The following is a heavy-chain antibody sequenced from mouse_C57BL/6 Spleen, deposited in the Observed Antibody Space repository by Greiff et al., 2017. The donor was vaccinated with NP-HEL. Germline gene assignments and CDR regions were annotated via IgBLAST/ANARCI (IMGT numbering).Heavy chain of an antibody. CDR3: ARVYYRYFDV. CDR2: INPNNGGT. J-gene: IGHJ1*03. D-gene: IGHD2-1*01. Sequence: VQLQQSGPELVKPGASVKIPCKASGYTFTDYNMDWVKQSHGKSLEWIGDINPNNGGTIYNQKFKGKATLTVDKSSSTAYMELRSLTSEDTAVYYCARVYYRYFDVWGTGTTVTVSS. V-gene: IGHV1-18*01. CDR1: GYTFTDYN.